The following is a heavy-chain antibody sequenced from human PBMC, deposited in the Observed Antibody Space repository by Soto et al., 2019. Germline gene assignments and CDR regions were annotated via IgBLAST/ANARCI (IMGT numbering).Heavy chain of an antibody. D-gene: IGHD3-10*01. Sequence: EVQLLESGGGLAQPGGSLRLSCAASGFTCTSYAMTWVRQAPGKGLEWVSTISGSGTNTYYADAVEGRFTISRDNSKNTLYLQMNSLRAEDTAIYFCNTGIDYWGQGTLVSVSS. CDR2: ISGSGTNT. J-gene: IGHJ4*02. CDR1: GFTCTSYA. CDR3: NTGIDY. V-gene: IGHV3-23*01.